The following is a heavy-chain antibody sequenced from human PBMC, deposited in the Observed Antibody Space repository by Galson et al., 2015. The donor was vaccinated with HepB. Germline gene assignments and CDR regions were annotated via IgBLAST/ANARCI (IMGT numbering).Heavy chain of an antibody. CDR2: INSDGSST. J-gene: IGHJ1*01. D-gene: IGHD2-2*01. V-gene: IGHV3-74*01. Sequence: SLRLSCAASGFTFSSYWMHWVRQAPGKGLVWVSRINSDGSSTSYADSVKGRFTISRDNAKNTLYLQMNSLRAEDTAVYYCARDSTRMTRSRNFQHWGQGTLVTVSS. CDR1: GFTFSSYW. CDR3: ARDSTRMTRSRNFQH.